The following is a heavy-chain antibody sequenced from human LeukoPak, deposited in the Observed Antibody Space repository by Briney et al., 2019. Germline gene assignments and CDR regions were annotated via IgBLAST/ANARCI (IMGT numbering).Heavy chain of an antibody. V-gene: IGHV3-30*02. Sequence: PGGSLRLSCTESGFTFSNYGFHWVRQAPGKGLEWVAFIQSDESNKHYADSVKGRFTVSRDNSKNTLYLQMNSLRPEDTADCTKGIATEDYRLFFWGQGALVTVSS. CDR2: IQSDESNK. J-gene: IGHJ4*02. CDR1: GFTFSNYG. CDR3: GIATEDYRLFF. D-gene: IGHD2-8*01.